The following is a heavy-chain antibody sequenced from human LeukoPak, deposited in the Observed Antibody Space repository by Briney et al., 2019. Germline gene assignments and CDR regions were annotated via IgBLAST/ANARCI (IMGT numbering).Heavy chain of an antibody. CDR2: ISSSGLTI. CDR3: ARVGDDYNEYVDY. Sequence: AGGSLRLSCAASGFTFSDYYMSWIRQAPGKGLEWVSYISSSGLTIHYADSVKGRFTISRDNAKNSLYLQVNSLIGEDTAVYYCARVGDDYNEYVDYWGQGTLVTVSS. V-gene: IGHV3-11*04. J-gene: IGHJ4*02. D-gene: IGHD2-21*02. CDR1: GFTFSDYY.